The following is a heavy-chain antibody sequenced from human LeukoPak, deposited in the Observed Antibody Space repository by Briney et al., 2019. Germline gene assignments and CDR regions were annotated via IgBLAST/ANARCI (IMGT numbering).Heavy chain of an antibody. D-gene: IGHD1-26*01. CDR3: ARGVVGATSFDY. CDR2: IYYSGST. J-gene: IGHJ4*02. CDR1: GGSISSYY. V-gene: IGHV4-59*01. Sequence: SETLSLTCTVSGGSISSYYWSWIRQPPGKGLEWIGYIYYSGSTNYNPSLKSRVTISVETSKNEFSLKLRSVTAADTAVYYCARGVVGATSFDYWGQGTLVTVSS.